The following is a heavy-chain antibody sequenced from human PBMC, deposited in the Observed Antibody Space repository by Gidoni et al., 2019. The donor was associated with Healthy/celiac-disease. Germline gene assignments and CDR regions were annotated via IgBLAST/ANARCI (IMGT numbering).Heavy chain of an antibody. D-gene: IGHD3-10*01. CDR2: IWYDGSNK. CDR3: ARDQTSMGYYGRRAALKNAFDI. Sequence: QVQLVESGGGVVQPGRSLRLSCAASGFTFSSYGMHWVRQAPGKGLEWVAVIWYDGSNKYYADSVKGRFTISRDNSKNTLYLQMNSLRAEDTAVYYCARDQTSMGYYGRRAALKNAFDIWGQGTMVTVSS. CDR1: GFTFSSYG. V-gene: IGHV3-33*01. J-gene: IGHJ3*02.